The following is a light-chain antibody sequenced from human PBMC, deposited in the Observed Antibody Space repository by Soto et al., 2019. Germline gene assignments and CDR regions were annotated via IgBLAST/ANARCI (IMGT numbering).Light chain of an antibody. V-gene: IGLV1-47*01. CDR2: RNN. CDR1: SSNIGSNY. CDR3: AAWDDSLTGRV. J-gene: IGLJ2*01. Sequence: QSVLTQPPSASGTPGQRVTISCSGSSSNIGSNYVYWYQQLPGTAPKLLIYRNNQRPSGVPDRFSGSKSGTSASLAISGLRSEEEAEYYCAAWDDSLTGRVFGGGTQLTVL.